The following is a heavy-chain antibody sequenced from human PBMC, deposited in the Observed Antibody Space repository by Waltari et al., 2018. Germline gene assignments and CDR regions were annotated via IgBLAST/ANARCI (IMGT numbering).Heavy chain of an antibody. CDR1: GGSISSSSYY. CDR2: IYYRGST. V-gene: IGHV4-39*07. D-gene: IGHD6-6*01. Sequence: QLQLQESGPGLVKPSETLSLTCTVSGGSISSSSYYWGWIRQPPGKGLEWIGSIYYRGSTYYNPSLKSRVTISVDTSKNQFSLKLSSVTAADTAVYYCARSTVRLVYYFDYWGQGTLVTVSS. J-gene: IGHJ4*02. CDR3: ARSTVRLVYYFDY.